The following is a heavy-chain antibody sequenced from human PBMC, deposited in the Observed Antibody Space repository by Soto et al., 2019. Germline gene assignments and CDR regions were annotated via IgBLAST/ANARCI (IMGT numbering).Heavy chain of an antibody. CDR2: VYHSGTT. D-gene: IGHD6-13*01. V-gene: IGHV4-38-2*01. CDR1: GYSISSGYY. J-gene: IGHJ4*02. CDR3: TRSLYSSSCYAGS. Sequence: QVQLQESGPGLVKPSETLSLTCGVSGYSISSGYYWGWIRQPPGKGLEWIGSVYHSGTTYYNPSLKSRVTISLDTSKNQFSLRLTSVTAADTAMYFCTRSLYSSSCYAGSWGQGTLVTVSA.